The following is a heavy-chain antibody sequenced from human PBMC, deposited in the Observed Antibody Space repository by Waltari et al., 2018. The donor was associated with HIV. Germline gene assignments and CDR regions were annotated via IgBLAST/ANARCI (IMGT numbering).Heavy chain of an antibody. CDR2: ISSSGNT. J-gene: IGHJ6*02. V-gene: IGHV4-61*02. CDR3: ARALLAARSGGMDV. Sequence: QVQLQESGPGLVKPSQTLSLICIVSGDSITRGSSYWTWVRQPAGKGLEWIGRISSSGNTNYNPSLKSRVTMSMDTSKNQFSLEVTSVTAADTAIYFCARALLAARSGGMDVWGHGTTVTVSS. CDR1: GDSITRGSSY. D-gene: IGHD6-25*01.